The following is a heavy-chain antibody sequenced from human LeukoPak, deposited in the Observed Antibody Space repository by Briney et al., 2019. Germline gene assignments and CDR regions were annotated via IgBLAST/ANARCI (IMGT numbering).Heavy chain of an antibody. CDR3: AREGSTTAFDI. CDR2: INAGNGNT. D-gene: IGHD5/OR15-5a*01. J-gene: IGHJ3*02. Sequence: ASVKVSCKASGYTFTSYAMHWVRQAPGQRLEWMGWINAGNGNTKYSQKFQGRVTITRDTSASTAYMELSSPRSEDTAVYYCAREGSTTAFDIWGQGTMVTVSS. V-gene: IGHV1-3*01. CDR1: GYTFTSYA.